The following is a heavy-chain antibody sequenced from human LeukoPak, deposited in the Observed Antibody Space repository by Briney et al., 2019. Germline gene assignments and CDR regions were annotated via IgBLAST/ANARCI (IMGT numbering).Heavy chain of an antibody. D-gene: IGHD3-9*01. J-gene: IGHJ3*02. Sequence: PSETLSLTCSASGGSISRSSYNWGWIRQPPGKGLEWIGSIYYSGRTYYNPSLKSRVTMSVDTSKDHFSLNLSSVTATDTAVYFCVRLLGGYFAGNTFDIWGQGTVVSVSS. V-gene: IGHV4-39*02. CDR2: IYYSGRT. CDR3: VRLLGGYFAGNTFDI. CDR1: GGSISRSSYN.